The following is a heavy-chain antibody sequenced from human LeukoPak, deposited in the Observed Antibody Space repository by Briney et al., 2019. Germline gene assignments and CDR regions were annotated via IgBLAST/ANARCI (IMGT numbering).Heavy chain of an antibody. CDR3: ARDDNVSYYFDY. Sequence: SVKVSCKXSGGTFSSYAISWVRQAPGQGLEWMGGIIPIFGTANYAQKFQGRVTITADESTSTAYMELSSLRSEDTAVYYCARDDNVSYYFDYWGQRTLVTVSS. CDR2: IIPIFGTA. J-gene: IGHJ4*02. V-gene: IGHV1-69*13. D-gene: IGHD1-14*01. CDR1: GGTFSSYA.